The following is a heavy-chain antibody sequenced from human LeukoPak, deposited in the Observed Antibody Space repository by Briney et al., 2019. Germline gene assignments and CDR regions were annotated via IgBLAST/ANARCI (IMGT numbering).Heavy chain of an antibody. D-gene: IGHD6-25*01. CDR3: ARDTSIEPAVSYYYNGMDV. Sequence: GGSLRLSCVASGFTFSDYAMNWVRQAPGKGLEWVSTFKTKYNQVYYAESVRGRFTISTDNSRNTVFLQMNSLRSDDTAVYYCARDTSIEPAVSYYYNGMDVWGQGTTVSVSS. V-gene: IGHV3-23*05. J-gene: IGHJ6*02. CDR2: FKTKYNQV. CDR1: GFTFSDYA.